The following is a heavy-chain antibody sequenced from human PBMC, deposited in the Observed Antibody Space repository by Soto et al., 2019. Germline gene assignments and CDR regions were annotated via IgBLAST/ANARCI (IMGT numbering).Heavy chain of an antibody. J-gene: IGHJ4*02. Sequence: PSETLSLTCTVSGGSISSGGYYWSWIRQHPGKGLEWIGYIYYSGSTYYNPSLKSRVTISVDTSKNQFSLKLSSVTAADTAVYYCAVGDSSVPVSVDYWGQGTLVTVSS. V-gene: IGHV4-31*03. CDR3: AVGDSSVPVSVDY. CDR1: GGSISSGGYY. D-gene: IGHD3-22*01. CDR2: IYYSGST.